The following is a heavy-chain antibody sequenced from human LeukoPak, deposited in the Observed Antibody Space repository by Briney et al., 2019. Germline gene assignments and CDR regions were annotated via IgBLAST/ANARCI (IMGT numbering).Heavy chain of an antibody. CDR3: ASESHGDYSAS. D-gene: IGHD4-17*01. CDR1: GFTFSSYW. V-gene: IGHV3-74*01. CDR2: IDTDGSST. J-gene: IGHJ4*02. Sequence: GGSLRLSCAASGFTFSSYWMHWVRQAPGRGLVWVSRIDTDGSSTSYADSVKGRFTISRDNAKNTLYLQMNSLRAEDTAVYYCASESHGDYSASWGQGTLVTVSS.